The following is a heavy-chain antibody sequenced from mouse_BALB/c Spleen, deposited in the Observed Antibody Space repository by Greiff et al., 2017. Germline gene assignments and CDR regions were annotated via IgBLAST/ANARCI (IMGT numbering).Heavy chain of an antibody. Sequence: EVKLMESGGGLVQPGGSRKLSCAASGFTFSSFGMHWVRQAPEKGLEWVAYISSGSSTIYYADTVKGRFTISRDNPKNTLFLQMTSLRSEDTAMYYCAREGIYYDYWGQGTTLTVSS. V-gene: IGHV5-17*02. J-gene: IGHJ2*01. CDR2: ISSGSSTI. CDR1: GFTFSSFG. CDR3: AREGIYYDY.